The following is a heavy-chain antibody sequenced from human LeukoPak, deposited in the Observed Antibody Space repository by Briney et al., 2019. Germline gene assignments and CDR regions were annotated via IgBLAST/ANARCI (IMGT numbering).Heavy chain of an antibody. CDR2: INPSGGST. V-gene: IGHV1-46*01. CDR1: GYIFTNYY. D-gene: IGHD2-15*01. CDR3: ARDREGYCSGGSCNYYFDY. J-gene: IGHJ4*02. Sequence: ASVKVSCKASGYIFTNYYMHWVRQAPGQGLEWMGIINPSGGSTSYAQKFQGRVTMTRDTSTSTVYMELSSLRSEDTAVYYCARDREGYCSGGSCNYYFDYWGQGTLVTVSS.